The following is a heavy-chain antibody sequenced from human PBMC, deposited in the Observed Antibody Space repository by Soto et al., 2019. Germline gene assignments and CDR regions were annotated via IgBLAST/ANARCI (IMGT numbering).Heavy chain of an antibody. CDR3: ARVPYYYDSSGYYLFDY. CDR2: IYYSGSP. Sequence: QVQLQESGPGLVKPSQTLSLTCTVSGGSISSGGYYWSWIRQHPGKGLEWIGYIYYSGSPYYNPALKGRVTRSVDTSTNQFSLNLSSVTAADTAVYYCARVPYYYDSSGYYLFDYWGQGTLVTVSS. V-gene: IGHV4-31*03. D-gene: IGHD3-22*01. CDR1: GGSISSGGYY. J-gene: IGHJ4*02.